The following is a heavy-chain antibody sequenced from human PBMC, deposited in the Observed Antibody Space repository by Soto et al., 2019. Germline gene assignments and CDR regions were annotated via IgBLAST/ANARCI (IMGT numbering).Heavy chain of an antibody. CDR2: ISYDGSNK. CDR1: GFTFSSYG. CDR3: AKVGREQQLDDHFDY. J-gene: IGHJ4*02. Sequence: PGGSLRLSCAASGFTFSSYGMHWVRQAPGKGLEWVAVISYDGSNKYYADSVKGRFTISRDNSKNTLYLQMNSLRAEDTAVYYYAKVGREQQLDDHFDYWGQGTLVTVSS. V-gene: IGHV3-30*18. D-gene: IGHD6-13*01.